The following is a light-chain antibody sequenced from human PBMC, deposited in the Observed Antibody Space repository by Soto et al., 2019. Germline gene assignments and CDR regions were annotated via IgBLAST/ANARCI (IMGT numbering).Light chain of an antibody. J-gene: IGLJ2*01. CDR3: CSYTTTGSLV. CDR1: SSDVGSYKF. Sequence: QSALTQPGSVSGSPGQSITISCTGTSSDVGSYKFVSWYQQHPGKAPKLMIYEGSKRPSGVSNRFSGTKSGNTASLTISGLQAEDEADYYCCSYTTTGSLVFGGGTKLTVL. V-gene: IGLV2-14*02. CDR2: EGS.